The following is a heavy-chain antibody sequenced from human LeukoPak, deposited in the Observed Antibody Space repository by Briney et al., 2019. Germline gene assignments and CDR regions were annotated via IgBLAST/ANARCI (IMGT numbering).Heavy chain of an antibody. CDR2: IWYDGSGE. CDR3: AREISMFVNAFDL. Sequence: PGRSLRLSCAASGFSFSNSGMHWVRRAPGKGLEWVAVIWYDGSGEYYADAVKGRFIISRDNSKNTVHLQMNSLRVEDTSVYYCAREISMFVNAFDLWGQGTLVAVSS. CDR1: GFSFSNSG. V-gene: IGHV3-33*01. J-gene: IGHJ3*01. D-gene: IGHD3-10*02.